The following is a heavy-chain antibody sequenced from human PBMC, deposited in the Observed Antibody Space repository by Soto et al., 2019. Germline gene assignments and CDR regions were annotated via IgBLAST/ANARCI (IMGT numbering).Heavy chain of an antibody. V-gene: IGHV3-23*01. CDR2: ISGSGGST. Sequence: LRLSCAASGFTFSSYAMSWVRQAPGKGLEWVSAISGSGGSTYYADSVKGRFTISRDNSKNTLYLQMNSLRAEDTAVYYCAKALFVSGSYYSFWGQGTLVTVSS. D-gene: IGHD3-10*01. CDR1: GFTFSSYA. CDR3: AKALFVSGSYYSF. J-gene: IGHJ4*02.